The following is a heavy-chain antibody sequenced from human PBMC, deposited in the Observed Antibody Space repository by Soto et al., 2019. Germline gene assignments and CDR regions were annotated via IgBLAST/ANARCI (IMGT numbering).Heavy chain of an antibody. V-gene: IGHV3-30*18. CDR1: GFTFSSYG. Sequence: PGGSLRLSCAASGFTFSSYGMHWVRQAPGKGLEWVAVISYDGSNKYYADSVKGRFTISRDNSKNTLYLQMNSLRAEDTAVYYCAKGLVPAAIARYYYYGMEVWGQGTTVTVSS. J-gene: IGHJ6*02. D-gene: IGHD2-2*01. CDR2: ISYDGSNK. CDR3: AKGLVPAAIARYYYYGMEV.